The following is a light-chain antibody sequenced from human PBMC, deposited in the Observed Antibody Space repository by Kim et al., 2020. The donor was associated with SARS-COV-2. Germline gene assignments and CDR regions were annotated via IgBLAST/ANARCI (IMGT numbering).Light chain of an antibody. CDR1: QSINSH. CDR2: AAS. V-gene: IGKV1-39*01. CDR3: LQTFTTPPWT. J-gene: IGKJ1*01. Sequence: SVGDRVTITCRASQSINSHLNWYQEKPGKAPKLLIYAASDLQTGVPSRFRGSGSGTDFSLTIISLQPEDFATYYCLQTFTTPPWTFGQGTKVDIK.